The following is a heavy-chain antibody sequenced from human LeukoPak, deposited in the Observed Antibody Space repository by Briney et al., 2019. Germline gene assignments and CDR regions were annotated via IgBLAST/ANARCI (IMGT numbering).Heavy chain of an antibody. V-gene: IGHV1-46*01. CDR2: INPSGGST. CDR1: GYTFINYY. Sequence: ASVKVSCKASGYTFINYYMHWVRQAPGQGLEWMGIINPSGGSTTYAQKFQGRVTMTRDTSTSTVYMELSSLRSEDTAVYYCVRDTTGSGTYYNGRFDYWGQGTLVTASS. J-gene: IGHJ4*02. CDR3: VRDTTGSGTYYNGRFDY. D-gene: IGHD3-10*01.